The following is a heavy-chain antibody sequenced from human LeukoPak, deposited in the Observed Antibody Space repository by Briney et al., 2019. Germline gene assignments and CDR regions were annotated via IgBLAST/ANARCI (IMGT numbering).Heavy chain of an antibody. V-gene: IGHV3-53*01. CDR2: IYSGGST. CDR1: GFTVSSNY. J-gene: IGHJ4*02. D-gene: IGHD3-22*01. CDR3: ASDYDSSGYYC. Sequence: GGSLRLXCAASGFTVSSNYMSWVRQAPGKWLEWVSVIYSGGSTYYADSVKGRFTISRDNSKNTLYLQMNSLRAEDTAVYYCASDYDSSGYYCWGQGTLVTVSS.